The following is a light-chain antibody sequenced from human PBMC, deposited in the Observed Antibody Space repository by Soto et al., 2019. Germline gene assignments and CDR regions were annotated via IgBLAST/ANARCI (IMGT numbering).Light chain of an antibody. CDR3: QQVKTYPLT. J-gene: IGKJ4*01. Sequence: DIQLTQSPSFLSASVGDRVTITCRASQDISSHLAWYQQKPGKATKLLIYAASTLQSGVPSGFGGSGSGTEFTLTITSLQTEDFATYYCQQVKTYPLTFGGGTKVEIK. CDR2: AAS. V-gene: IGKV1-9*01. CDR1: QDISSH.